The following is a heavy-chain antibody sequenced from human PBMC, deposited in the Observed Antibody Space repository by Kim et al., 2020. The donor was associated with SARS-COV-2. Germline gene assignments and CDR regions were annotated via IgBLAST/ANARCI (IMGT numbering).Heavy chain of an antibody. Sequence: SETLSLTCTISGGSISSGGYYWSWIRQHPGKGLEWIGYIYYSGSTYYNPSLKSRVTISVDTSKNQFSLKLSSVTAADTAVYYCARDNYVHYYGSGSYHGNYYYGMDVWGQGTTVTVSS. CDR1: GGSISSGGYY. CDR3: ARDNYVHYYGSGSYHGNYYYGMDV. V-gene: IGHV4-31*03. J-gene: IGHJ6*02. CDR2: IYYSGST. D-gene: IGHD3-10*01.